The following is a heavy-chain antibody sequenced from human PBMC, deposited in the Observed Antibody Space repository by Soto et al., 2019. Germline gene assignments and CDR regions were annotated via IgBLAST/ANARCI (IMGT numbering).Heavy chain of an antibody. CDR3: ANLMGFRGVLPP. V-gene: IGHV3-23*01. D-gene: IGHD3-10*01. CDR1: GFTFSSYA. Sequence: EVQLLESGGGLVQPGGSLRLSCAASGFTFSSYAMSWVRQAPGKGLEWVSAISGSGGSTYYADSVKGRFTISRDNYKNTLYLQMNSLRAEDTAVYYCANLMGFRGVLPPWGQGTLVTVSS. J-gene: IGHJ4*02. CDR2: ISGSGGST.